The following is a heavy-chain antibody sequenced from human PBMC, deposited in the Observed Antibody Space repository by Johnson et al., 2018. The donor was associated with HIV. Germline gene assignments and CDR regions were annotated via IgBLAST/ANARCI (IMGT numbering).Heavy chain of an antibody. J-gene: IGHJ3*02. CDR1: GFTFSNSA. CDR3: ATFYYDNRDYYELASFLTDASDI. CDR2: ISYVGTNE. Sequence: VQLVESGGGVVQPGRSLRLSCAASGFTFSNSAMHWVRQAPGKGLEWVAVISYVGTNEYYADSVKGRFTISRDNSNNTLYLKMNSLTAEDTAVYYCATFYYDNRDYYELASFLTDASDIWGQGTMVTVSS. V-gene: IGHV3-30*04. D-gene: IGHD3-22*01.